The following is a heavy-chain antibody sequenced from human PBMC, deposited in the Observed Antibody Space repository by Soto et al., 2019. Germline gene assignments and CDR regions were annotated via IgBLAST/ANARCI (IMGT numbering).Heavy chain of an antibody. CDR3: ARDGAVAGDSNFDY. CDR1: GYTFTSFA. Sequence: ASVKVSCKASGYTFTSFAIHWVRQAPGQGLEWMGWINAGNGNIKHSQKFQHRVTITRDTSASTAYMELSSLRFGDTAVYYCARDGAVAGDSNFDYCGQGTLVTVYS. J-gene: IGHJ4*02. V-gene: IGHV1-3*01. D-gene: IGHD6-19*01. CDR2: INAGNGNI.